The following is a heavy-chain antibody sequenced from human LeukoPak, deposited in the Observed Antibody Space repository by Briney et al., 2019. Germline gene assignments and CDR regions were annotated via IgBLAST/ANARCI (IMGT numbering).Heavy chain of an antibody. CDR1: GGSFSGYY. Sequence: SETLSLTCAVYGGSFSGYYWSWIRQPPGKGLEWIGEINHSGSTNYNPSLKSRVTISVDTSKNQFSLKLSSVAAADTAVYYCARVVYYDSSGYYFYFDYWGQGTLVTVSS. CDR2: INHSGST. D-gene: IGHD3-22*01. J-gene: IGHJ4*02. CDR3: ARVVYYDSSGYYFYFDY. V-gene: IGHV4-34*01.